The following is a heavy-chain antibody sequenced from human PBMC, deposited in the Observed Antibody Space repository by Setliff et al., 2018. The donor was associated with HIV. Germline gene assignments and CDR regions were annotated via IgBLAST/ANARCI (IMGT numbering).Heavy chain of an antibody. V-gene: IGHV4-61*09. CDR1: GGSISSGSYY. J-gene: IGHJ3*02. D-gene: IGHD6-19*01. CDR2: IYTSGIT. Sequence: SETLSFTCTVSGGSISSGSYYWSWIRPPAGMGLEWIGHIYTSGITNYNPTLKSRVTLSVDTSKNQFSLKLSSVTAADTAVYYCARAEQWLVIDAFDIWGQGTMVTVSS. CDR3: ARAEQWLVIDAFDI.